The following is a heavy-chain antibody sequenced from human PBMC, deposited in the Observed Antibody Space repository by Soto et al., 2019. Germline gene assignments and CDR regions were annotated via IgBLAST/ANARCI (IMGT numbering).Heavy chain of an antibody. CDR3: AKAYFVWSSEQPYYFDY. CDR2: ISGSGGRS. D-gene: IGHD3-16*01. CDR1: GFTFSNYA. V-gene: IGHV3-23*01. J-gene: IGHJ4*02. Sequence: EVQLLDSGGGLVQPGGSLRPSCAASGFTFSNYAMTWVRQGPGKRLEWVSGISGSGGRSYYADSLKGRFTISRDNSKSTLYLQMNSLRAEDTAVYYCAKAYFVWSSEQPYYFDYWGQGALVTVSS.